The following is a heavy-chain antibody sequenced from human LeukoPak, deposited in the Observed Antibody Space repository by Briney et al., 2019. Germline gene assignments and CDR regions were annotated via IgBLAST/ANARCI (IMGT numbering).Heavy chain of an antibody. D-gene: IGHD3-10*01. V-gene: IGHV3-7*01. CDR1: GFSFSSYA. CDR2: IKQDGSEK. CDR3: VRNGGSFDY. J-gene: IGHJ4*02. Sequence: PGGSQRLSCTASGFSFSSYAMSWVRQAPGKGLEWVANIKQDGSEKYYVDSAKGRFTISRDNAKNSLNLQMNSLRAEDTAVYYCVRNGGSFDYWGQGTLVTVSS.